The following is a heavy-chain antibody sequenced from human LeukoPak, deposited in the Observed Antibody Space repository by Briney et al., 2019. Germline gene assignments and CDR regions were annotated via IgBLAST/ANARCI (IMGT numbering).Heavy chain of an antibody. Sequence: GGSLRLSCAASGFTFSSYSMNWVRQAPGKGLEWVSYISSSSSTIYYADSVKGRFTISRDNAKNSLYLQRNSLRAEDTAGYYCARDRGVYGDDYLGQGPLVTVSS. CDR1: GFTFSSYS. D-gene: IGHD4-17*01. CDR2: ISSSSSTI. V-gene: IGHV3-48*01. CDR3: ARDRGVYGDDY. J-gene: IGHJ4*02.